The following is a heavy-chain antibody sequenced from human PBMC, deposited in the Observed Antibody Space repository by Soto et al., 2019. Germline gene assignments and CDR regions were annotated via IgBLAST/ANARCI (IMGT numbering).Heavy chain of an antibody. CDR1: GFTFSSYG. CDR3: AKVLWGPAAIRFPPPDSDYYGMDV. Sequence: QVQLVESGGGVVQPGRSLRLSCAASGFTFSSYGMHWVRQAPGKGLEWVAVISYDGSNKYYADSVKGRFTISRDNSKNTLYRQMNSLRAEDTAVYYCAKVLWGPAAIRFPPPDSDYYGMDVWGQGTTVTVSS. D-gene: IGHD2-2*01. CDR2: ISYDGSNK. V-gene: IGHV3-30*18. J-gene: IGHJ6*02.